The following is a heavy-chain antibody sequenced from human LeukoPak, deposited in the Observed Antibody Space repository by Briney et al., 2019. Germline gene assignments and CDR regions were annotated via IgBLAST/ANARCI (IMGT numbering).Heavy chain of an antibody. CDR1: GGSFSGYY. V-gene: IGHV4-34*01. Sequence: PSETLSLTCAVYGGSFSGYYWSWIRQPPGKGLEWIGEINHSGSTNYNPSLKSRVTILVDTSKNQFSLKLSSVTAADTAVYYCASSGVDDSSGYYLPGLPDYWGQGTLVTVSA. J-gene: IGHJ4*02. CDR2: INHSGST. D-gene: IGHD3-22*01. CDR3: ASSGVDDSSGYYLPGLPDY.